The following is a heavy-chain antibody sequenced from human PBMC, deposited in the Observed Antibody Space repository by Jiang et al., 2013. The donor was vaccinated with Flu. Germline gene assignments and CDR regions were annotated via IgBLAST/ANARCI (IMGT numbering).Heavy chain of an antibody. CDR3: ATAYSDGRTGD. J-gene: IGHJ4*02. CDR1: GGSINNFC. D-gene: IGHD2-15*01. Sequence: GSGLVKPSETLSLTRTISGGSINNFCWSWIRQSPGKGLEWIGYVCYTGSTNYNPSLKSRLTMTVDTSKKQVSLKLNSVTAADTAVYYCATAYSDGRTGDWDQGTLVTVSS. CDR2: VCYTGST. V-gene: IGHV4-59*08.